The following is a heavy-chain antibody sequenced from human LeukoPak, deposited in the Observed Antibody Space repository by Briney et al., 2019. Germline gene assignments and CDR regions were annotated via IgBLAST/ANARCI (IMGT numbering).Heavy chain of an antibody. Sequence: PSETLSLTCTVSGGSISSGSYYWSWIRQPAGKGLEWIGRIYTSGSTNYNPSLKSRVTISVDTSKNQFSLKLSSVTAADTAVYYCANYGIVGAMGFDPWGQGTLVTVSS. V-gene: IGHV4-61*02. CDR3: ANYGIVGAMGFDP. D-gene: IGHD1-26*01. CDR2: IYTSGST. CDR1: GGSISSGSYY. J-gene: IGHJ5*02.